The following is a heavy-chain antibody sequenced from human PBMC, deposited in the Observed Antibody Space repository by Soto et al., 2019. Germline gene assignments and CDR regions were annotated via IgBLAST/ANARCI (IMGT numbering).Heavy chain of an antibody. Sequence: QVQLVQSGAEEKKPGASVKVSCKASGYTFTSYAMHWVRQAPGQRLEWMGWINAGNGNTKYSQKFQGRVTITRDTAASTADXELGSLRSEATAVYSCARGSYAGLDYDNVWGSYRPIGAFDIWGQGTMVTVSS. V-gene: IGHV1-3*05. CDR3: ARGSYAGLDYDNVWGSYRPIGAFDI. D-gene: IGHD3-16*02. J-gene: IGHJ3*02. CDR2: INAGNGNT. CDR1: GYTFTSYA.